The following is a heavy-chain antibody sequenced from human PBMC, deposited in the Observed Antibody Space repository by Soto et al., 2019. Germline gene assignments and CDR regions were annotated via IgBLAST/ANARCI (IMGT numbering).Heavy chain of an antibody. D-gene: IGHD1-26*01. V-gene: IGHV3-23*01. CDR2: ISSSGEST. J-gene: IGHJ1*01. Sequence: EVQLLETGGGLVQPGGSLSLSCATSGFIFTTYAMNWVRQAPGKGLEWVSAISSSGESTFYAESVRGRFTISRDNSFNTLYLQMRSLRPEDTAVYYCAKDREWEHLVNYFQHWGQCTLVTVSS. CDR3: AKDREWEHLVNYFQH. CDR1: GFIFTTYA.